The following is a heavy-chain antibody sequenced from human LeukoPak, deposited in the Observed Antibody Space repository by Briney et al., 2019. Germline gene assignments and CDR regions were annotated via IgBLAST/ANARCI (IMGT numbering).Heavy chain of an antibody. J-gene: IGHJ6*03. CDR1: GGSISSSSYY. CDR3: ARVRATIPPALYYYYYYMDV. D-gene: IGHD1-26*01. Sequence: PSETLSLTCTVSGGSISSSSYYWGWIRQPPGKGLEWIGIIYYSGSTYSNPSLKSRVTISVDTSKNQFSLKLSSVTAADTAVYYCARVRATIPPALYYYYYYMDVWGKGTTVTVSS. CDR2: IYYSGST. V-gene: IGHV4-39*07.